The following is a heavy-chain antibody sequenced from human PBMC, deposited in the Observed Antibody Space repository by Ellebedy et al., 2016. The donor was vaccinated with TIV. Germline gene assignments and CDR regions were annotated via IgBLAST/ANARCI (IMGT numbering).Heavy chain of an antibody. CDR3: ARDSGSGSLWNYYYYGMDV. J-gene: IGHJ6*02. CDR1: GFTFSSYA. CDR2: ISSSGSTI. Sequence: GGSLRLSCAASGFTFSSYAMSWVRQAPGKGLEWVSYISSSGSTIYYADSVKGRFTISRDNAKNSLYLQMNGLRAEDTAVYYCARDSGSGSLWNYYYYGMDVWGQGTTVTVSS. V-gene: IGHV3-48*03. D-gene: IGHD1-26*01.